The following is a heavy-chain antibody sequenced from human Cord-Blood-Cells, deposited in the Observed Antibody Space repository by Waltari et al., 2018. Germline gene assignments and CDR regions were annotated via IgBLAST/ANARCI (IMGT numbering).Heavy chain of an antibody. Sequence: QVQLQESGPGLVKPSETLSLTCAGSGYSISSGYYWGWIRQPPGKGLEWIGSIYHSGSTYYNPSLKSRVTISVDTSKNQFSLKLSSVTAADTAVYYCARDKGNPSRGYNWFDPWGQGTLVTVSS. CDR2: IYHSGST. J-gene: IGHJ5*02. CDR1: GYSISSGYY. CDR3: ARDKGNPSRGYNWFDP. D-gene: IGHD1-1*01. V-gene: IGHV4-38-2*02.